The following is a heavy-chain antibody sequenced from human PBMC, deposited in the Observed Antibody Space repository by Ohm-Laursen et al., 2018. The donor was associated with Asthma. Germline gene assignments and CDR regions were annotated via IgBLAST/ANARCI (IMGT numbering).Heavy chain of an antibody. CDR1: GGSISSGHYY. CDR3: ARGPMHDYYFDN. D-gene: IGHD1-1*01. J-gene: IGHJ4*02. Sequence: TLSLTCTVSGGSISSGHYYWTWIRQRPGTGLEWIGNIHYSGTTIYTPSLESRLTISLDTSKNQFSLNLSSVTAADTALYFCARGPMHDYYFDNWGQGTLVTVSS. V-gene: IGHV4-31*03. CDR2: IHYSGTT.